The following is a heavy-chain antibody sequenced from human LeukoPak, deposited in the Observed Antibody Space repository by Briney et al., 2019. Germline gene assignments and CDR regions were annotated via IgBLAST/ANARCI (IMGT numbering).Heavy chain of an antibody. CDR3: AEDWVWFGENYYYYMDV. J-gene: IGHJ6*03. V-gene: IGHV3-30*02. CDR1: GFTFSSYG. Sequence: PGGSLRLSCAASGFTFSSYGMHWVRQAPGKGLEWVAFIRYDGSNKYYADSVKGRFTISRDNSKNTLYLQMNSLRAEDTAVYYCAEDWVWFGENYYYYMDVWGKGTTVTISS. CDR2: IRYDGSNK. D-gene: IGHD3-10*01.